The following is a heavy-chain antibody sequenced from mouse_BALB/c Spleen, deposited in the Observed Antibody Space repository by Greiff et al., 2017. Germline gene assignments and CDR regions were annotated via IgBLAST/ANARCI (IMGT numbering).Heavy chain of an antibody. CDR3: ARDGGNYGAY. D-gene: IGHD2-1*01. V-gene: IGHV2-9*02. Sequence: VKLLESGPGLVAPSQSLSITCTVSGFSLTSYGVHWVRQPPGKGLEWLGVIWAGGSTNYNSALMSRLSISKDNSKSQVFLKMNSLQTDDTAMYYCARDGGNYGAYWGQGTLVTVSA. CDR2: IWAGGST. CDR1: GFSLTSYG. J-gene: IGHJ3*01.